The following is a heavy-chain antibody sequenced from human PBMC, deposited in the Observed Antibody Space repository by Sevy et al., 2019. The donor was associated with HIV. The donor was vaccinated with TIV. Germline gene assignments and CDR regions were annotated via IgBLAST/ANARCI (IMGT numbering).Heavy chain of an antibody. CDR3: VRTVYYEKNDKTTTFYRNFDF. CDR2: INGDGIIT. D-gene: IGHD3-16*01. J-gene: IGHJ4*02. V-gene: IGHV3-74*01. CDR1: GFTFSAYW. Sequence: GGSLRLSCAASGFTFSAYWMHWVRQAPGKGLVWISRINGDGIITSYADSVKGPFIISRDNTRNTLYLQMNSLRAEDTALYYSVRTVYYEKNDKTTTFYRNFDFWGQGTLVTVSS.